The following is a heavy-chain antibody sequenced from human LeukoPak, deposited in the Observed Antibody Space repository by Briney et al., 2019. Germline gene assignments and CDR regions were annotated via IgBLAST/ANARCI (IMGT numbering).Heavy chain of an antibody. V-gene: IGHV3-23*01. CDR2: ISGSGGST. D-gene: IGHD6-6*01. Sequence: GGSLRLSCAASGFTFSSYAMSWVRQAPGKGLEWVSAISGSGGSTYYADSVKGRFTISRDNSKNTLYLQMNSLRAEDTAVYYCEKVGGRPYYFDYWGQGTLVTVSS. J-gene: IGHJ4*02. CDR1: GFTFSSYA. CDR3: EKVGGRPYYFDY.